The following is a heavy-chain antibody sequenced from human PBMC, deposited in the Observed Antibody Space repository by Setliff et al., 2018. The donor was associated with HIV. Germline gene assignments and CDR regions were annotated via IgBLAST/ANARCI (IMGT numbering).Heavy chain of an antibody. J-gene: IGHJ4*02. V-gene: IGHV4-39*07. CDR3: ARDRGGYSLD. CDR2: INDNGST. D-gene: IGHD3-22*01. CDR1: GGSIGSSDYY. Sequence: SETLSLTCTVSGGSIGSSDYYWGWIRQPPGKGLEWIGEINDNGSTNYNPSLKSRVTISVDTSKNQFSLKLSSVTAADTAVYYCARDRGGYSLDWGQGTLVTVSS.